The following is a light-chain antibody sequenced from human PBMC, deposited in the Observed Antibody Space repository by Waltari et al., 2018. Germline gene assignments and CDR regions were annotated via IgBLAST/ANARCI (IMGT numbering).Light chain of an antibody. CDR3: ASWDDSLNGRWV. CDR2: GND. V-gene: IGLV1-44*01. Sequence: QSVLTQPPSASGTPGQRVTISCSGSYSNVGANVVNWYQHLPGTAPKLPIVGNDRRPSGFPDRFSASKSGTLASLAISGLRPEDEADYYCASWDDSLNGRWVFGGGTKLTVL. J-gene: IGLJ2*01. CDR1: YSNVGANV.